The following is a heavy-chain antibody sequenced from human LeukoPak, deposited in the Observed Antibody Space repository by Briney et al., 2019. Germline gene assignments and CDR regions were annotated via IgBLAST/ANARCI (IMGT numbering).Heavy chain of an antibody. J-gene: IGHJ3*02. V-gene: IGHV3-11*04. CDR3: ARNDAFDI. CDR2: ISGSGSDM. Sequence: GGSLRLSCVVSGFGFSDSYMTWIRQTPGKGLEWLAYISGSGSDMYYADSVKGRFTISRDNAKNSLYLQMNSLRAEDTAVYYCARNDAFDIWGQGTMVTVSS. CDR1: GFGFSDSY.